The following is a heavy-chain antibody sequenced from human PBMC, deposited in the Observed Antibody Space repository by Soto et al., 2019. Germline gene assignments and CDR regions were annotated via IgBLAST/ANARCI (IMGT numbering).Heavy chain of an antibody. CDR1: GGSISSGDYY. J-gene: IGHJ4*02. CDR3: VREDGYNPLGLLIR. D-gene: IGHD5-12*01. V-gene: IGHV4-30-4*01. CDR2: IYYSGST. Sequence: SETLSLTCTVSGGSISSGDYYWSWIRQPPGKGLEWIGYIYYSGSTYYNPSLKSRVTISVDTSKNQFSLKLSSVTAADTAVYYCVREDGYNPLGLLIRRGQGTPVTGSS.